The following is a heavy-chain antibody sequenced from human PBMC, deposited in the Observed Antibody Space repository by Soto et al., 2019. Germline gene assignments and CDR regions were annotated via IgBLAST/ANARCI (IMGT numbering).Heavy chain of an antibody. D-gene: IGHD6-13*01. CDR1: GGSISSGGYS. Sequence: QLQLQESGSGLVKPSQTLSLTCAVSGGSISSGGYSWSWIRQPPGKGLEWIGYIYHSGSTYYNPSLKSRVTISVDRSKNQFSLKLSSVTAADTAVYYCARWYSSSWYAGGAPNWFDPWGQGTLVTVSS. V-gene: IGHV4-30-2*01. CDR3: ARWYSSSWYAGGAPNWFDP. J-gene: IGHJ5*02. CDR2: IYHSGST.